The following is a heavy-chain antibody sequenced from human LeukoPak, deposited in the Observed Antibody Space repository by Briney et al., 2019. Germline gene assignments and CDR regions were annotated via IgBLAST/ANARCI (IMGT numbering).Heavy chain of an antibody. CDR2: ISSSGSTI. V-gene: IGHV3-11*04. J-gene: IGHJ4*02. D-gene: IGHD3-3*01. CDR1: GFTFSDYY. CDR3: AREGFYDFWSGYGPY. Sequence: TGGSLRLSCAASGFTFSDYYMSWIRQAPGKGLDWVSYISSSGSTIYYADSVKGRFTISRDNAKNSLYLQMNSLRAEDTAVYYCAREGFYDFWSGYGPYWGQGTLVTVSS.